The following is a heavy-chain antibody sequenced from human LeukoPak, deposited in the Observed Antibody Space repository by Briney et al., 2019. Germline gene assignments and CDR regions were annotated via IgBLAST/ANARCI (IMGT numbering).Heavy chain of an antibody. V-gene: IGHV3-48*03. J-gene: IGHJ4*02. CDR3: ASYYDYVWGSYRDDY. Sequence: GGSLRLSCAASGFTFSSYEMNWVRQAPGKGLEWVSYISSSGSTIYYADSVKGRFTISRDNAKNSLYLQMNSLRAEDTAVYYRASYYDYVWGSYRDDYWGQGTLVTVSS. CDR2: ISSSGSTI. CDR1: GFTFSSYE. D-gene: IGHD3-16*02.